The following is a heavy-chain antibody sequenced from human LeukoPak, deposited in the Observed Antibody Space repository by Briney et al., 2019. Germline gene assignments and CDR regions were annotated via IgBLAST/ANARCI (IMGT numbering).Heavy chain of an antibody. J-gene: IGHJ5*02. CDR2: INSDGSNT. D-gene: IGHD3-10*01. CDR1: GFIFSSYW. Sequence: GGSLRLSCAASGFIFSSYWMYWVRQAPGKGLVWVAHINSDGSNTNYADSVKGRFTISRDNAENKVYLQMNSLGAEDTAVYYCKRLGGESPRSFDPWGQGTRATVP. V-gene: IGHV3-74*01. CDR3: KRLGGESPRSFDP.